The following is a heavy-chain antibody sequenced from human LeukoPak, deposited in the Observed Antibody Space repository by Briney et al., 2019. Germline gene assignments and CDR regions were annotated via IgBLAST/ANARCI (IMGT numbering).Heavy chain of an antibody. CDR2: INPNSGGT. J-gene: IGHJ4*02. Sequence: VSVKVSCKASGYTFTGYYMHWVRQAPGQGLEWMGWINPNSGGTNYAQKFQGRVTMTRDTSISTAYMELSRLRSDDTAVYYCASSTETMTYFDYWGQGTLVTVSS. D-gene: IGHD1-1*01. CDR3: ASSTETMTYFDY. V-gene: IGHV1-2*02. CDR1: GYTFTGYY.